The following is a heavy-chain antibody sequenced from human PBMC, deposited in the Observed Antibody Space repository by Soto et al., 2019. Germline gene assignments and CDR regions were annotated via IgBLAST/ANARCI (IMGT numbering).Heavy chain of an antibody. CDR3: ARELCSSTSCYRPVRIAALLA. V-gene: IGHV1-46*01. CDR1: GYTFTSYY. J-gene: IGHJ5*02. CDR2: INPSGGST. Sequence: QVQLVQSGAEVKKPGASVKVSCKASGYTFTSYYMHWVRQAPGQGLEWMGIINPSGGSTSYAQKFQGRVTMTRDTSTSTVYMELSSLRSEDTAVYYCARELCSSTSCYRPVRIAALLAWGQGTLVTVSS. D-gene: IGHD2-2*01.